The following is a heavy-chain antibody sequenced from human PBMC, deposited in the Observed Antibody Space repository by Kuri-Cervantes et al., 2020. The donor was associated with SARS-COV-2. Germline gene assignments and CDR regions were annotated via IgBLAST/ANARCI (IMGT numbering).Heavy chain of an antibody. CDR3: ARADDCSGGSCPAYY. Sequence: LSLTCAASGFTFSDYYMSWIRQAPGKGLEWVSYISSSSSYTNYADSVKGRFTISRDNAKNSLYLQMNSLRAEDTAVYYCARADDCSGGSCPAYYWGQGTLVTVAS. V-gene: IGHV3-11*06. CDR1: GFTFSDYY. J-gene: IGHJ4*02. D-gene: IGHD2-15*01. CDR2: ISSSSSYT.